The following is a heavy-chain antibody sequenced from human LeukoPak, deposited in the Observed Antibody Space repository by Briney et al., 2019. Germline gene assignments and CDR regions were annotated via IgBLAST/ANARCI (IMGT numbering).Heavy chain of an antibody. Sequence: SETLSLTCTVSGGSISSYYWSWIRQPPGKGLEWIGYIYYSGSTNYNPSLKSRVTISVDTSKNQFSLKLSSVTAADTAVYYCARDGEDPYYYDSSGYYYCDYWGQGTLVTVSS. CDR2: IYYSGST. V-gene: IGHV4-59*12. CDR1: GGSISSYY. D-gene: IGHD3-22*01. CDR3: ARDGEDPYYYDSSGYYYCDY. J-gene: IGHJ4*02.